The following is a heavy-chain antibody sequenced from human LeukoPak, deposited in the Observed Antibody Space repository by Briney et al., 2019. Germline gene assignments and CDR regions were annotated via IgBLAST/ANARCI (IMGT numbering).Heavy chain of an antibody. Sequence: GGSLRLSRAASGFTFSSYSMNWVRQAPGKGLEWVSSISSSSSYIYYADSVKGRFTISRDNAKNSLYLQMNSLRAEDTAVYYCARANPYCGGDCYSDYWGQGTLVTVSS. J-gene: IGHJ4*02. CDR2: ISSSSSYI. D-gene: IGHD2-21*02. V-gene: IGHV3-21*01. CDR1: GFTFSSYS. CDR3: ARANPYCGGDCYSDY.